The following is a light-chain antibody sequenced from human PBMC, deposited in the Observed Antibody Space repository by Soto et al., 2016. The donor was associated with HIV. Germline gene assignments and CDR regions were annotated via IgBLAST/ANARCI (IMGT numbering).Light chain of an antibody. V-gene: IGLV3-21*03. CDR3: QVWDSSVI. CDR1: NIESKS. J-gene: IGLJ2*01. CDR2: DDS. Sequence: SYELTQPPSVSVAPGKTASITCGGNNIESKSVHWYQQKPGQAPVLVVYDDSDRPSRIPERFSGPNSGNTATLTITRVEAGDEADYYCQVWDSSVIFGGGTKLTVL.